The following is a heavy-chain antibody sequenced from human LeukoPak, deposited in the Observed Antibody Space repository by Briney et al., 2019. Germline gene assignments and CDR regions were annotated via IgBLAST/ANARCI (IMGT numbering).Heavy chain of an antibody. CDR2: ISGDSSTT. J-gene: IGHJ4*02. CDR3: TKGKKVGTTGGENFDF. Sequence: GGSLRLSCAASGFTFDDYTMHWVRQAPGKGLEWVSLISGDSSTTYCADSVKGRFTISRDNSKNSLYLQMNSLRIENTALYYCTKGKKVGTTGGENFDFWGQGTLVTVSS. D-gene: IGHD4-17*01. V-gene: IGHV3-43*02. CDR1: GFTFDDYT.